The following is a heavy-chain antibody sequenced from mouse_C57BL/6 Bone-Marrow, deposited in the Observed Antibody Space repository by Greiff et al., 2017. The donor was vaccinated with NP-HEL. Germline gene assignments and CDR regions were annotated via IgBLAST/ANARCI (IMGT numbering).Heavy chain of an antibody. CDR3: TRFYYDYGKGYAMDY. V-gene: IGHV1-15*01. Sequence: QVHVKQSGAELVRPGASVTLSCKASGYTFTDYEMHWVKQTPVHGLEWIGAIDPETGGTAYNQKFKGKAILTADKSSSTAYMELRSLTSEDSAVYYCTRFYYDYGKGYAMDYWGQGTSVTVSS. CDR2: IDPETGGT. CDR1: GYTFTDYE. J-gene: IGHJ4*01. D-gene: IGHD2-4*01.